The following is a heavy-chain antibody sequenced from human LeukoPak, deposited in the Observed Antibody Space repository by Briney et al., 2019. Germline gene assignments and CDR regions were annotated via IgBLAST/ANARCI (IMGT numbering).Heavy chain of an antibody. CDR1: GGSFSGYY. Sequence: SETLSLTCAVYGGSFSGYYWSWIRQPPGKGLEYIAYIHFTGITNYNPSLQSRVTISVDTSKNRFSLRLTSVTAADTAVYYCARFSDYYDSSGHYLDYWGQGTLVTVSS. CDR3: ARFSDYYDSSGHYLDY. CDR2: IHFTGIT. D-gene: IGHD3-22*01. V-gene: IGHV4-59*08. J-gene: IGHJ4*02.